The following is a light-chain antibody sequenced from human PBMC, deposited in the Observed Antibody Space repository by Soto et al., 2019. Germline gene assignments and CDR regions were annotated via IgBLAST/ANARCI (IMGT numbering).Light chain of an antibody. CDR2: SAS. Sequence: DVQMTQSPSSLSASVGDRVTISCRASYSIINYLNWYQQRPGKAPKLLIYSASHLQTGVPSRFSGSESGTDFTLTISSLQPEDCATYYCQQTYNTPITFAQGTRLEIK. J-gene: IGKJ5*01. CDR1: YSIINY. V-gene: IGKV1-39*01. CDR3: QQTYNTPIT.